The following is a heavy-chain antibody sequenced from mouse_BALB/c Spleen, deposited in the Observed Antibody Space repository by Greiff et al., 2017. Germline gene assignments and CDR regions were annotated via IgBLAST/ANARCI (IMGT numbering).Heavy chain of an antibody. D-gene: IGHD1-1*01. CDR1: GFTFSSYT. J-gene: IGHJ4*01. V-gene: IGHV5-12-2*01. Sequence: EVQRVESGGGLVQPGGSLKLSCAASGFTFSSYTMSWVRQTPEKRLEWVAYISNGGGSTYYPDTVKGRFTISRDNAKNTLYLQMSSLKSEDTAMYYCARQGYYVYYYAMDYWGQGTSVTVSS. CDR3: ARQGYYVYYYAMDY. CDR2: ISNGGGST.